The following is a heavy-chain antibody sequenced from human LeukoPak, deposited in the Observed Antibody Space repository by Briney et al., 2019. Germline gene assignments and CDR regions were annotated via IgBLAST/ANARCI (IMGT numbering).Heavy chain of an antibody. V-gene: IGHV3-49*04. Sequence: GGSLRLSCTASGFTFGDYAMSWVRQAPGKGLEWVGFIRSKAYGGTTEYAASVKGRFTISRDDSKSIAYLQMNSLKTEDTAVYYCTRVPGVYYDSSGYQNNYYYYYYMDVWGKGTTVTISS. CDR3: TRVPGVYYDSSGYQNNYYYYYYMDV. CDR1: GFTFGDYA. J-gene: IGHJ6*03. D-gene: IGHD3-22*01. CDR2: IRSKAYGGTT.